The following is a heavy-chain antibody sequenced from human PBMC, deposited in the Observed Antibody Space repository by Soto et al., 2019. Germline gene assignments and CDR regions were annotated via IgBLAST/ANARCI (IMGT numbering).Heavy chain of an antibody. D-gene: IGHD5-12*01. CDR2: IIHIFGTA. Sequence: QVQLVQSGAEVKKPGSSVKVSCTASGGTFSSYAISWVRQAPGQGLEWMGGIIHIFGTANYAQKCQGRVTITADESTSTAYMELRRLRSEDSAVDYCATDILSGMVVATGYFQHWGQGTLVTVSS. J-gene: IGHJ1*01. V-gene: IGHV1-69*01. CDR3: ATDILSGMVVATGYFQH. CDR1: GGTFSSYA.